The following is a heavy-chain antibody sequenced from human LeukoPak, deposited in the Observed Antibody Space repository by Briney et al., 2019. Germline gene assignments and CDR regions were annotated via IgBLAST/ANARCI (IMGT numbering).Heavy chain of an antibody. CDR2: IYYSGST. CDR1: GGSISSYY. Sequence: SETLSLTCTVSGGSISSYYWSWIRQPPGKGLEWIGYIYYSGSTNYNPSLKSRVTISVDTSKNQFSLKLSSVTAADTAVYYCARTTEAHSGRTRNNDYYMDAWGKGTTVTASS. J-gene: IGHJ6*03. D-gene: IGHD1/OR15-1a*01. V-gene: IGHV4-59*01. CDR3: ARTTEAHSGRTRNNDYYMDA.